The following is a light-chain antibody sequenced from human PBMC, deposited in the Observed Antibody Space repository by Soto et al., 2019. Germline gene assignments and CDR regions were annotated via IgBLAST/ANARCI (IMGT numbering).Light chain of an antibody. V-gene: IGKV4-1*01. J-gene: IGKJ1*01. Sequence: DFVMPQYPASLTGSPGWRPTINCNASQRGLSSSNNKNYLAWLQQKAGQPPKVLIYWASTRESGVPDRFSGSGSGTDFSLTIRSLQAEAVAVYYCQQFYSTPWTFGQGTKVDIK. CDR3: QQFYSTPWT. CDR1: QRGLSSSNNKNY. CDR2: WAS.